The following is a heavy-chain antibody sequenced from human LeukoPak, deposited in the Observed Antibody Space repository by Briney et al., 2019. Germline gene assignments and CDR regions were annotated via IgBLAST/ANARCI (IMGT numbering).Heavy chain of an antibody. J-gene: IGHJ4*02. CDR2: IYSSGST. V-gene: IGHV4-4*07. Sequence: SETLSLACTVSGASISAFHWTWFRQPAGRGLEWIGLIYSSGSTLFNPSLKSRVAMSVDLTKNQLSLKLTSVTAADTAMYYCARKDGDYWGRGTLVTVSS. CDR3: ARKDGDY. CDR1: GASISAFH.